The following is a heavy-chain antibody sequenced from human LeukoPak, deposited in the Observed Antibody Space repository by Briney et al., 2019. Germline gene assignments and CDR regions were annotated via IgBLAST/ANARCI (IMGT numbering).Heavy chain of an antibody. V-gene: IGHV3-7*01. CDR3: ARDDFGGSTGSCYLY. D-gene: IGHD2-15*01. Sequence: GGSLRLSCAASGFTFSNFWMSWVRQAPGKGLEWVANIKPDGSEGYYADSVKGRFTISRDNAKNSLYLQMNSLRAEDTAMYYCARDDFGGSTGSCYLYWGQGTLVTVSS. J-gene: IGHJ4*02. CDR1: GFTFSNFW. CDR2: IKPDGSEG.